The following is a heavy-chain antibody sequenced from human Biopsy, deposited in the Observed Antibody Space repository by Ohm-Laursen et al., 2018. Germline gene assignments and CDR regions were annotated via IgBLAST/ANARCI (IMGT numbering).Heavy chain of an antibody. V-gene: IGHV4-59*11. CDR1: GASLSSHY. D-gene: IGHD3-3*01. CDR2: FYGSGNT. Sequence: SDTLSLTCTVSGASLSSHYWSWIRQPPGKGLEWLGYFYGSGNTYYNPSLKSRVTISVDPSKNQFSLKLNAVTAADTAVYYCAKGITVYGVVLPYYFDDWGQGTLVTASS. J-gene: IGHJ4*02. CDR3: AKGITVYGVVLPYYFDD.